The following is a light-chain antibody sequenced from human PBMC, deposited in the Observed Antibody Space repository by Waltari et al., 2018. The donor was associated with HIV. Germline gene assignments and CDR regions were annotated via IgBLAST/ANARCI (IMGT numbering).Light chain of an antibody. Sequence: EMVLTQSPGTLSLSPGVRASLSCRASRSVISEKAWYQQKPGQAARLLIYGASSRAAGVSDRFSGSASGADFTLTISRLEAEDSAVYFCHQYGTSPPWYTFGQGTKLQIK. CDR3: HQYGTSPPWYT. CDR1: RSVISE. V-gene: IGKV3-20*01. CDR2: GAS. J-gene: IGKJ2*01.